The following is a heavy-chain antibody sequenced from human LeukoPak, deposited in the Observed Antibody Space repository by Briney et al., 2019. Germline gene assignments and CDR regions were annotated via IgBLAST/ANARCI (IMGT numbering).Heavy chain of an antibody. CDR2: INPYSGNT. CDR1: DYTFSNYG. V-gene: IGHV1-18*01. J-gene: IGHJ5*02. Sequence: ALVKVSCKASDYTFSNYGISWVRQAPGQGLEWMGWINPYSGNTRYAENLQGRVTMTTDTSTSTAYMELRSLRSDDTAIYYCARDFTPPHCTTPNCPRGGWFDPWGQGTLVTVSS. D-gene: IGHD2-8*01. CDR3: ARDFTPPHCTTPNCPRGGWFDP.